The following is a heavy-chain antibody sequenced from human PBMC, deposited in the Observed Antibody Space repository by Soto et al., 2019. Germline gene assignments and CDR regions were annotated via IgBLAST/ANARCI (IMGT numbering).Heavy chain of an antibody. D-gene: IGHD2-8*02. Sequence: QVQLVESGGGVVQPGRSLRLSCAASGFTFSSYGMHWVRQAPGKGLEWVAVIWYDGSNKYYADSVKGRFTISRDNYKNTLYLQMNSLRAEDTAVYYCARGFTGSWFDPWGQGTLVTVSS. J-gene: IGHJ5*02. V-gene: IGHV3-33*01. CDR1: GFTFSSYG. CDR2: IWYDGSNK. CDR3: ARGFTGSWFDP.